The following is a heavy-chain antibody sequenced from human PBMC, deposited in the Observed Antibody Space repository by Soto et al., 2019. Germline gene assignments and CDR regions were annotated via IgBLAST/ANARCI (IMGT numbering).Heavy chain of an antibody. CDR1: GFTFSSYA. CDR3: ARDKYSEVDWYFDL. D-gene: IGHD2-15*01. J-gene: IGHJ2*01. V-gene: IGHV3-23*01. Sequence: PGGSLRLSCATSGFTFSSYAMSWVRQAPGKGLEWVSCISYSGGNTYYADSVKGRFTISRDNSKNTLYLQMNSLRAEDTAVYYCARDKYSEVDWYFDLWGRGTLVTVSS. CDR2: ISYSGGNT.